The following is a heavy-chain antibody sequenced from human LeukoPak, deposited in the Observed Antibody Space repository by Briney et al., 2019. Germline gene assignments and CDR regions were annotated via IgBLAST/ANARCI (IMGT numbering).Heavy chain of an antibody. J-gene: IGHJ6*03. CDR3: ARADYYYYYMDV. CDR2: INPNSVCT. CDR1: GYTFTGYY. V-gene: IGHV1-2*02. Sequence: GSSVKVSCKASGYTFTGYYMHWVRPAPAQGREGMGWINPNSVCTNYAQEFQSRVTMTSDTSISTAYMELGRLRSDDTAVYYCARADYYYYYMDVWGKGTTVTVSS.